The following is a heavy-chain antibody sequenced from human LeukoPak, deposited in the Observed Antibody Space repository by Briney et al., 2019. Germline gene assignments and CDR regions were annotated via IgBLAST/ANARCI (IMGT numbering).Heavy chain of an antibody. J-gene: IGHJ4*02. CDR1: GGTFSSYA. D-gene: IGHD6-19*01. CDR2: IIPIFGTA. V-gene: IGHV1-69*05. CDR3: ARGGYSSGWYYFDY. Sequence: GSSVMVSXKASGGTFSSYAMSWVRQDPGQGLEWMGRIIPIFGTANYAQKFQGRVTITTDESTSTAYMELSSLRSEDAAVYYCARGGYSSGWYYFDYWGQGTLVTVSS.